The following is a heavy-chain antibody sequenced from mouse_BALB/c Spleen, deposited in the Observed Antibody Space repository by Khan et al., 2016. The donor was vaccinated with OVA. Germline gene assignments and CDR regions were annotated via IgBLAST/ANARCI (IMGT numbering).Heavy chain of an antibody. Sequence: VQLKQSGAELVRPGASVKISCKAFGYTFTNHHINWVKQRPGQGLDWIGYINPYNDYTNYNQKFKCKATLTVDKSSSTAYMELRSLTIKDSAVYYCAIPRQLGLMGWFTYWGQGTLVTGSA. D-gene: IGHD3-2*01. CDR1: GYTFTNHH. V-gene: IGHV1S45*01. CDR2: INPYNDYT. CDR3: AIPRQLGLMGWFTY. J-gene: IGHJ3*01.